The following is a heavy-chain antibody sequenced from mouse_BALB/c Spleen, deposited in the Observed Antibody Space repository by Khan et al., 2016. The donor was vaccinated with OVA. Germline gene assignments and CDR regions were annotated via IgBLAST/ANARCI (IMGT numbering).Heavy chain of an antibody. Sequence: QMQLKQSGPELKKPGETVRISCKASGYTFTTAGIQWVQKMPGKGLKWIGWINTHSGVPKYAEDFKGRFAFSLEISVSTAYLQITNLKNEDTATYFCARGGAAYYRNDGGAMEYWGQGTSGTVSS. CDR1: GYTFTTAG. CDR2: INTHSGVP. CDR3: ARGGAAYYRNDGGAMEY. V-gene: IGHV9-4*02. J-gene: IGHJ4*01. D-gene: IGHD2-14*01.